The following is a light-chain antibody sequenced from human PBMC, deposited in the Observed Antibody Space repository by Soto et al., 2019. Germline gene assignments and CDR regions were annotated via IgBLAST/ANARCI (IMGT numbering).Light chain of an antibody. CDR3: QQNYDTPRT. CDR2: WAS. V-gene: IGKV4-1*01. CDR1: QSVLSTSNSRNS. J-gene: IGKJ1*01. Sequence: DIVMTQSPDSLAVSLGDRSTINCNSSQSVLSTSNSRNSLAWYQQKPGQPPKVLIYWASTRESGVPDRFSGGGSGTDFTLTISSLQAEDVALYYCQQNYDTPRTFGQGTKVDIK.